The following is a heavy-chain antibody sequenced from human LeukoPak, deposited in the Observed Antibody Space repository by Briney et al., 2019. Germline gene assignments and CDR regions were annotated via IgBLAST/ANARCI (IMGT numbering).Heavy chain of an antibody. D-gene: IGHD1-26*01. Sequence: SVKVSCKASGGTFSSYAISWVRQAPGQGLEWMGRIIPIFGIANYAQKFQGRVTITADKSTSTAYMELSSLRSEDTAVYYCAREWEWELPNVEGMGVGDNWFDPWGQGTLVTVSS. V-gene: IGHV1-69*04. CDR1: GGTFSSYA. CDR3: AREWEWELPNVEGMGVGDNWFDP. CDR2: IIPIFGIA. J-gene: IGHJ5*02.